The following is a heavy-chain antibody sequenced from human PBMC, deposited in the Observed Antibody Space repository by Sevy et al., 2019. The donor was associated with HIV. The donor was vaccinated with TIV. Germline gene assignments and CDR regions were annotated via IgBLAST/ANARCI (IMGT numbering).Heavy chain of an antibody. V-gene: IGHV3-48*01. CDR2: INTLSDTI. Sequence: GGSLRLSCTASGFTFRRNSMNWVRQAPGKGLEWLAYINTLSDTIKYADFVKDRFTISRDNTKNSLYLQMNSLRVEETAVYYCARDASVAAYYFDFWGQGTLVTVSS. CDR3: ARDASVAAYYFDF. J-gene: IGHJ4*02. D-gene: IGHD6-19*01. CDR1: GFTFRRNS.